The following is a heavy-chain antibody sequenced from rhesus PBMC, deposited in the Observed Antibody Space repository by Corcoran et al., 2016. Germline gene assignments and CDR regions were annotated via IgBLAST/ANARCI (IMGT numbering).Heavy chain of an antibody. Sequence: QVQLQESGPGVLKPSETLSLTYAVSGGSISNRYWWTWIRQPPGKGLEWIGYISGSSTNTNYNPSLKSRVTISKDTSNTQFSLKLNSVTAADTAVYYCATDLKTWGQGVLVTISS. J-gene: IGHJ4*01. CDR3: ATDLKT. CDR2: ISGSSTNT. V-gene: IGHV4S10*01. CDR1: GGSISNRYW.